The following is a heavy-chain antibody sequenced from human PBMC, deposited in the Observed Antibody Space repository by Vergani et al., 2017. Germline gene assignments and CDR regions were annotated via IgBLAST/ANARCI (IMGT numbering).Heavy chain of an antibody. CDR3: ARDRVVIVTTTTYYYYYYGMDV. D-gene: IGHD5-12*01. J-gene: IGHJ6*02. CDR2: IYSGGST. V-gene: IGHV3-53*04. CDR1: GFTVSSNY. Sequence: EVQLVESGGGLVQPGGSLRLSCAASGFTVSSNYMSWVRQAPGKGLEWVSVIYSGGSTYYADSVKGRFTISRHNSKNTLYLQMNSLRAEDTAVYYCARDRVVIVTTTTYYYYYYGMDVWGQGTTVTVSS.